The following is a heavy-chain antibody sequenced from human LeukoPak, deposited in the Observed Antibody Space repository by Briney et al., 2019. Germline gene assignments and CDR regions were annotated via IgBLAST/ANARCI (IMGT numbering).Heavy chain of an antibody. CDR3: SEGYFEPFDH. D-gene: IGHD2/OR15-2a*01. Sequence: SETLSLTCNVSGDSVSTSHWNWIRQRPGKGLEWIGCLSYTGKTDYNPSLKSRVSISLGSSNNHFSLKLTPVTAADTAVYYCSEGYFEPFDHWGQGILVTVSS. CDR1: GDSVSTSH. V-gene: IGHV4-59*02. J-gene: IGHJ4*02. CDR2: LSYTGKT.